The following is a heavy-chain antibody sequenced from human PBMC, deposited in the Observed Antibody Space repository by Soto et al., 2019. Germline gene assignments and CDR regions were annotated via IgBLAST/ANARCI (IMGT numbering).Heavy chain of an antibody. CDR2: ISAYNGNT. Sequence: QVQLVQSGAEVKKPGASVKVSCKASGYTFTSYGISWVRQAPGQGLEWMGWISAYNGNTNYAQKLQGRVTMTTDTSKSTAYMELRTLRSDGTAVYYCARVVVVPAAPPRGFAPWGQGTLVTVSS. D-gene: IGHD2-2*01. CDR1: GYTFTSYG. V-gene: IGHV1-18*01. CDR3: ARVVVVPAAPPRGFAP. J-gene: IGHJ5*02.